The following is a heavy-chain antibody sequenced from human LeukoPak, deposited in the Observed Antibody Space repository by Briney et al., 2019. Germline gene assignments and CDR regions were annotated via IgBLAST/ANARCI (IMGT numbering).Heavy chain of an antibody. V-gene: IGHV4-61*01. Sequence: PSETLSLTCTVSGGSVSSGIYYWSWMRQPPGKELEGIGYIYFSGSTNYNPSLKSRVTISVDTSKNQFSMRLRSVTAADTAVYYCARRPPDMVGFDYWGQGTLVTVSS. CDR3: ARRPPDMVGFDY. CDR2: IYFSGST. D-gene: IGHD5-18*01. J-gene: IGHJ4*02. CDR1: GGSVSSGIYY.